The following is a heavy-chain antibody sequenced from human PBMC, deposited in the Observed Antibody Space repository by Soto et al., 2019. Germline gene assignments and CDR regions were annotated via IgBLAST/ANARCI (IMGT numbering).Heavy chain of an antibody. V-gene: IGHV1-8*01. D-gene: IGHD2-15*01. CDR2: MNPNSGNT. J-gene: IGHJ3*02. CDR3: ARVSSGNCSGGSFSSSDALAI. CDR1: GYTFTSYD. Sequence: QVQLVQSGAEVKKPGASVKVSCKASGYTFTSYDINWVRQATGQGLEWMGWMNPNSGNTGYAQKCQGRVTMTRNTYINTAYMELSSLRSEDTAVYYCARVSSGNCSGGSFSSSDALAIWAQATMVTVSS.